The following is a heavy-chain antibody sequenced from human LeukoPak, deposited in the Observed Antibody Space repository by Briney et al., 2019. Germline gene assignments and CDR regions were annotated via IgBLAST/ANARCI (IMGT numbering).Heavy chain of an antibody. D-gene: IGHD3-22*01. J-gene: IGHJ4*02. CDR2: ISYDGSNK. CDR1: GFTFSSYG. CDR3: AKDSSVLTLAY. Sequence: PGGSLRLSCAASGFTFSSYGKHWVRQAPGKGLEWVAVISYDGSNKYYADSVKGRLTISRDNSKNTLYLQMNSLRAEDTAVYYCAKDSSVLTLAYWGQGTLVTVSS. V-gene: IGHV3-30*18.